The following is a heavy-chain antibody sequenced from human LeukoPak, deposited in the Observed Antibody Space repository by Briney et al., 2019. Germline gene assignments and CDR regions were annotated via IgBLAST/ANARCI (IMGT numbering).Heavy chain of an antibody. Sequence: GGSLRLSCAASGFTFSSYAMSWVRQAPGKGLEWVSTIGGRDDGAYYADSVKGRFTISRDNSKNTLYLQMKNLRAEDTAVYYCAKLHLGLIIYFDYWGQGTLVTVSS. V-gene: IGHV3-23*01. CDR1: GFTFSSYA. D-gene: IGHD3/OR15-3a*01. CDR2: IGGRDDGA. CDR3: AKLHLGLIIYFDY. J-gene: IGHJ4*02.